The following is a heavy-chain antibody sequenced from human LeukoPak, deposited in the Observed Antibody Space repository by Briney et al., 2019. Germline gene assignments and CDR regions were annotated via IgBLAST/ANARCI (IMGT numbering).Heavy chain of an antibody. CDR3: GKSAPSGFDP. CDR1: GYTFTTYA. CDR2: INAGNGDA. Sequence: GASVKVSCKASGYTFTTYAIHWVRQAPGRSLEWMGRINAGNGDAIYSQNFHDRITITRDTSASTVYMELTSLRSEDTAVYYCGKSAPSGFDPWGQGTLVTVSS. J-gene: IGHJ5*02. V-gene: IGHV1-3*01.